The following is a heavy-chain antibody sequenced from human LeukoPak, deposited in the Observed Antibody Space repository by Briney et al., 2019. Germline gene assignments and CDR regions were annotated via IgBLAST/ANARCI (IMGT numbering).Heavy chain of an antibody. J-gene: IGHJ4*02. D-gene: IGHD3-22*01. Sequence: SQTLSLTCAISRDSVSSNIASWNWIRQSPSRGLECLGWTYYRSRWYIEYAVCVKSRITINPDTSKNQFSLQLNSVTPEDTAVYYCARGPDYDSSGPPPYWGQGTLVTVAS. V-gene: IGHV6-1*01. CDR2: TYYRSRWYI. CDR3: ARGPDYDSSGPPPY. CDR1: RDSVSSNIAS.